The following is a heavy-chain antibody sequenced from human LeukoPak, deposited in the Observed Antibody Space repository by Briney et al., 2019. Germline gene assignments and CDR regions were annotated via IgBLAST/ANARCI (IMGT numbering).Heavy chain of an antibody. CDR2: IYSGGST. CDR3: ARDLSRSSSPLFDY. V-gene: IGHV3-53*01. Sequence: GGSLRLSCAASGFTVSSNYMSWVRQAPGKGLEWVSVIYSGGSTYYADSVKGRFTISRDNSKNTLYLQMNSLRAEDTAVYYCARDLSRSSSPLFDYWGQGTLVTVSS. CDR1: GFTVSSNY. D-gene: IGHD6-13*01. J-gene: IGHJ4*02.